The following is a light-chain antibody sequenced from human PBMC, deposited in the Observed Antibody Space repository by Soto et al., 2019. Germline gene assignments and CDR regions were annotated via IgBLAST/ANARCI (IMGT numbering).Light chain of an antibody. Sequence: EIVLTQSRGTLSLSPGERATLSCGASQSVSNSYLAWYQQKPGQAPRLLIYGASSRATGIPDRFSGSGSGTDFTLTISRLEPEDFAVYYCQQYDSSPLTFGGGTKVEIK. CDR2: GAS. V-gene: IGKV3-20*01. CDR1: QSVSNSY. CDR3: QQYDSSPLT. J-gene: IGKJ4*01.